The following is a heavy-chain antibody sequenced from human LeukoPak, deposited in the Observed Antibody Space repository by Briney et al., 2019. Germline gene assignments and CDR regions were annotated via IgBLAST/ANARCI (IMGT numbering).Heavy chain of an antibody. J-gene: IGHJ4*02. CDR1: GGTFSSYA. CDR3: ASVPGSSGWYYFDY. CDR2: IIPIFGTA. D-gene: IGHD6-19*01. Sequence: AASVKVSCKASGGTFSSYAISWVRQAPGQGLEWMGGIIPIFGTANYAQKFQGRVTITADKSTSTAYMELSSLRSEDTAVYYCASVPGSSGWYYFDYWGQGTLVTVSS. V-gene: IGHV1-69*06.